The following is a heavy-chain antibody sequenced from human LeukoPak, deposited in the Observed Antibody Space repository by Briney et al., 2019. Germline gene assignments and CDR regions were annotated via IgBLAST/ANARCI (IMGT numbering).Heavy chain of an antibody. CDR3: ARYSDNYVWFDP. J-gene: IGHJ5*02. Sequence: SETLSLTCTVSGGSICRGDYYWSWIRQPPGKGLEWIGYIYYSGSTYYHPSLKSRVTISVDTSKNQFSLKLSSVTAADTAVYYCARYSDNYVWFDPWGQGTLVTVSS. CDR2: IYYSGST. D-gene: IGHD1-26*01. V-gene: IGHV4-30-4*01. CDR1: GGSICRGDYY.